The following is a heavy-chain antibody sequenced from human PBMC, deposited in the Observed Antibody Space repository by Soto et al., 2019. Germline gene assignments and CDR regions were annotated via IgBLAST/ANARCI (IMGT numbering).Heavy chain of an antibody. V-gene: IGHV3-48*03. Sequence: PGGSLRLSCAASGFTFSSYEMNWVRQAPGKGLEWVSYISSSGSTIYYADSVKGRFTISRDNAKNSLYLQMNSLRAEDTAVYYCARESYDILTGPNWFDPWGQGXLVTVYS. J-gene: IGHJ5*02. CDR3: ARESYDILTGPNWFDP. D-gene: IGHD3-9*01. CDR1: GFTFSSYE. CDR2: ISSSGSTI.